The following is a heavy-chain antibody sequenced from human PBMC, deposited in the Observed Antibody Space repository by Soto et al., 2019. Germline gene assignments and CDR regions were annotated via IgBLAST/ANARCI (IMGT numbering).Heavy chain of an antibody. CDR1: GGSISSGGYY. V-gene: IGHV4-31*03. Sequence: QVQLQESGPGLVKPSQTLSLTCTVSGGSISSGGYYWNWIRQHPGKGLEWIGYIYYSGSTYYNPSLKSRVTISVDTSKNQFFLKLSSVTAADTAVYYCASGLVATTSAAFDYWGQGTLVTVSS. CDR3: ASGLVATTSAAFDY. CDR2: IYYSGST. J-gene: IGHJ4*02. D-gene: IGHD5-12*01.